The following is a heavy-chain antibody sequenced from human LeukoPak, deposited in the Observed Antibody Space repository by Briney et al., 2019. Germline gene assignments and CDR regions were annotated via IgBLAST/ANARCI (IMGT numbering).Heavy chain of an antibody. J-gene: IGHJ6*03. V-gene: IGHV3-21*01. CDR3: ARDPYSGSYGNYYYFYMDV. Sequence: GGSLRLSCAASGFTFRNYNMKWVPQAPGKGLEWISSLTSTRSYISYTDSVRGSFTLPRANAKTSLYLQMHSLRAEDTALYFCARDPYSGSYGNYYYFYMDVWGKGTTVTISS. D-gene: IGHD1-26*01. CDR1: GFTFRNYN. CDR2: LTSTRSYI.